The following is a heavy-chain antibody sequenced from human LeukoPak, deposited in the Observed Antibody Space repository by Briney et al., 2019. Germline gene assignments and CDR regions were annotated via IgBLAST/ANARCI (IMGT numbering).Heavy chain of an antibody. CDR1: GFTFSSYS. CDR3: ARAGSSGWYSRNFDY. V-gene: IGHV3-21*01. CDR2: ISSSSSYI. Sequence: KPGGSLRLSCAASGFTFSSYSMNWVRQAPGKGLEWVSSISSSSSYICYADSVKGRFTISRDNAKNSLYLQMNSLRAEDTAVYYCARAGSSGWYSRNFDYWGQGTLVTVSS. J-gene: IGHJ4*02. D-gene: IGHD6-19*01.